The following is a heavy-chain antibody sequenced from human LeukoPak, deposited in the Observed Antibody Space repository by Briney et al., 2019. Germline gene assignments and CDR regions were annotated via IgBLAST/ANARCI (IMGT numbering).Heavy chain of an antibody. V-gene: IGHV3-30*18. D-gene: IGHD1-26*01. CDR1: GFTFSSYG. CDR3: AKDEGALVPYCFDY. Sequence: PGRSLRLSCAASGFTFSSYGLHWVRQAPGKGLEWVAVISFDGSDKYYADSVKGRFTISRDNSKNTLYLQMNSLRAEDTAAYYCAKDEGALVPYCFDYWGQGTLVTVSS. J-gene: IGHJ4*02. CDR2: ISFDGSDK.